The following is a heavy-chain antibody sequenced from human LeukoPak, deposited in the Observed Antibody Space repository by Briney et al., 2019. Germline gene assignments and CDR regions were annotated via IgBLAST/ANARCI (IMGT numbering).Heavy chain of an antibody. Sequence: SGTLSLTCAVYGGSFSGYYWSWIRQPPGKGLEWIGEINHSGSTNYNPSLKSRVTISVDTSKNQFSLKLSSVTAADTAVYYCARSSIVGATDYFDYWGQGTLVTVSS. V-gene: IGHV4-34*01. CDR2: INHSGST. CDR3: ARSSIVGATDYFDY. J-gene: IGHJ4*02. D-gene: IGHD1-26*01. CDR1: GGSFSGYY.